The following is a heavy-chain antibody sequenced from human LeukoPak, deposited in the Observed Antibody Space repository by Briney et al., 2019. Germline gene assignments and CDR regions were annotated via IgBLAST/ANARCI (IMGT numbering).Heavy chain of an antibody. D-gene: IGHD1-1*01. CDR2: INPSGGST. Sequence: ASVKVSCKASGGTFSSYAISWVRQAPGQGLEWMSIINPSGGSTTYAQKFQGRVTFTRDTSTSTVYMELSSLRSEDTAVYYCARGYNNNWSDYWGQGTLVTVSS. J-gene: IGHJ4*02. CDR3: ARGYNNNWSDY. V-gene: IGHV1-46*01. CDR1: GGTFSSYA.